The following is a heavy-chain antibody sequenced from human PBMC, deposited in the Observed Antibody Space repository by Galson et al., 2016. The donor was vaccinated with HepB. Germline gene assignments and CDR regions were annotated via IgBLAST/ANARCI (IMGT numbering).Heavy chain of an antibody. CDR3: ARRGSDY. J-gene: IGHJ4*02. Sequence: SVKVSCKASGYIFTNYYMHWVRQAPGQGLEWMGIINPSGGSTTYAQKFQGRVTMTRDMSTSTVYMELRSLRSEDTAVYYCARRGSDYWGQGTLVTVSS. CDR2: INPSGGST. CDR1: GYIFTNYY. D-gene: IGHD6-6*01. V-gene: IGHV1-46*01.